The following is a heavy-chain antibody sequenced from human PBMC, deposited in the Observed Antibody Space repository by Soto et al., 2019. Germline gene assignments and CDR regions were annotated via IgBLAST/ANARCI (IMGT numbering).Heavy chain of an antibody. CDR1: GGSFSGYY. D-gene: IGHD4-17*01. J-gene: IGHJ6*03. V-gene: IGHV4-34*01. Sequence: SETLSLTCAVYGGSFSGYYWSWIRQPPGKGREWIGEINHSGSTNYNPSLKSRFTISVDTSKNQFSLKLSSVTAADTAVYYCASPANYGDYILDYYYLDVWGKGTTVTVSS. CDR2: INHSGST. CDR3: ASPANYGDYILDYYYLDV.